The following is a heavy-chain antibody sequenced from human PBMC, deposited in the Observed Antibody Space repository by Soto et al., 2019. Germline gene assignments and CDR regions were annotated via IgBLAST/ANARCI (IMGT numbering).Heavy chain of an antibody. CDR2: ITASGGTM. CDR1: GFSFRSFT. D-gene: IGHD3-10*01. V-gene: IGHV3-48*04. CDR3: VIEDYYGSGSPDY. Sequence: EVQLVESGGGLVQPGGSRRLSCAASGFSFRSFTMNWVRQAPGKGLEWISYITASGGTMFYADSVRGRFTISRDNAKDSLYLEMTSLRPEDTAVYYCVIEDYYGSGSPDYWGRGTLVSVSS. J-gene: IGHJ4*02.